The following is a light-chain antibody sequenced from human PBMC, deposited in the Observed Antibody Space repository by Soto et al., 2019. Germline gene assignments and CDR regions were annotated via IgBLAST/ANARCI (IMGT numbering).Light chain of an antibody. CDR2: YDN. Sequence: QSVLTQPPSVSAAPGQKVTISCSGSGSNIGNNYVPWYQQLPGTAPKLLIYYDNKRPSGIPDRFSGSKSGTSATLGITGLQTGDEADYYCGTWDSSLSAGGVFGGGTKLTVL. V-gene: IGLV1-51*01. J-gene: IGLJ2*01. CDR1: GSNIGNNY. CDR3: GTWDSSLSAGGV.